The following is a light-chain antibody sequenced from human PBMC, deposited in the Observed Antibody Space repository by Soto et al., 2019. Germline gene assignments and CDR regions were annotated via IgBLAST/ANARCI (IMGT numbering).Light chain of an antibody. Sequence: DLQMTQSPSTLSGSLGDSVTITCRASQTIRNDLGWYQQKPGKAPKILISDDSNLESGVPSRFSGSGSGTELTLTIIRLEPEDFAVYYCQQYDISPWTCGQGTKVDIK. CDR3: QQYDISPWT. CDR1: QTIRND. J-gene: IGKJ1*01. V-gene: IGKV1-5*01. CDR2: DDS.